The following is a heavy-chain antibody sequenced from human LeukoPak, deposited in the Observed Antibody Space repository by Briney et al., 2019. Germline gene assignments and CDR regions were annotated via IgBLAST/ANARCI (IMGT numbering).Heavy chain of an antibody. CDR2: ISYDGSNK. CDR1: GFTFSSYG. Sequence: GGSLRLSCAASGFTFSSYGMHWVRQAPGKGLEWVAVISYDGSNKYYADSVKGRFTISRDNSKNTLYLQMNSLRAEDTAVYYCASLTGLFDYWGQGTLVTVSS. CDR3: ASLTGLFDY. V-gene: IGHV3-30*03. J-gene: IGHJ4*02.